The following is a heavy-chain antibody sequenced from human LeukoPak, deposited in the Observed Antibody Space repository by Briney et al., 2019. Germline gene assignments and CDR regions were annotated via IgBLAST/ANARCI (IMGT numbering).Heavy chain of an antibody. J-gene: IGHJ4*02. CDR1: GGSIRTYH. V-gene: IGHV4-59*08. CDR2: IYFTGST. D-gene: IGHD6-13*01. CDR3: ARGAAGGEFDY. Sequence: PSETLSLTCTISGGSIRTYHWTWIRQPPGKGLEWLGYIYFTGSTYYNPSLNSRVTISVDTSRNQFSLKLSSVTAADTAVYYCARGAAGGEFDYWGQGTLVTVSS.